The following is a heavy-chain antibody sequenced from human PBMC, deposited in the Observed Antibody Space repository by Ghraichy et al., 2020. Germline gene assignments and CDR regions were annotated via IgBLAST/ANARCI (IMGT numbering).Heavy chain of an antibody. CDR1: GFTFSSYG. D-gene: IGHD2-2*01. CDR3: AKGKTCSSTSCYRYYYYYMDV. J-gene: IGHJ6*03. CDR2: ISYDGSNK. Sequence: GGSLRLSCAASGFTFSSYGMHWVRQAPGKGLEWVAVISYDGSNKYYADSVKGRFTISRDNSKNTLYLQMNSLRAEDTAVYYCAKGKTCSSTSCYRYYYYYMDVWGKGTTVTVSS. V-gene: IGHV3-30*18.